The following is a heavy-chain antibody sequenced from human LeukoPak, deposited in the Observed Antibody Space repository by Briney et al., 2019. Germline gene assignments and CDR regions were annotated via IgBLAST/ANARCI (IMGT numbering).Heavy chain of an antibody. D-gene: IGHD3-16*01. CDR2: ISASGGTI. CDR1: GFTFNKYE. Sequence: GGSLRLSCAASGFTFNKYEMNWVRQAPGKGLEWVSFISASGGTIYYADSVKGRFTISRDNAKNSLYLKMYSLRAEDTAVYYCARTRSLGGFDFSGQGTLVTVSS. CDR3: ARTRSLGGFDF. V-gene: IGHV3-48*03. J-gene: IGHJ3*01.